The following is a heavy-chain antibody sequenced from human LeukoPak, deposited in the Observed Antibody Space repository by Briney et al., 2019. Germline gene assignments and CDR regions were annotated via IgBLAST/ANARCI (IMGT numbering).Heavy chain of an antibody. Sequence: ASVKLSCKASGYTFTGYYMHWVRQAPGQGLEWMGWINPNRGRTNYEQKFHGRVNMTRDTSISTAYMELSRLTCDDTAVYCCAGDLYRKLFDPWGQGTLVTVSS. D-gene: IGHD1-26*01. J-gene: IGHJ5*02. V-gene: IGHV1-2*02. CDR3: AGDLYRKLFDP. CDR2: INPNRGRT. CDR1: GYTFTGYY.